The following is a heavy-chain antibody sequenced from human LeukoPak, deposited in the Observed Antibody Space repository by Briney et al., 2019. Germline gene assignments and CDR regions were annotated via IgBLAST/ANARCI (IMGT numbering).Heavy chain of an antibody. CDR1: GFTFSRYW. CDR3: ARVPAIVATMDYFDY. D-gene: IGHD5-12*01. J-gene: IGHJ4*02. Sequence: GGSLRLSCAASGFTFSRYWMSWVRQAPGKGLEWVANIKQDGSEKYYVDSVKGRFTISRDNAKNSLYLQMNSLRAEDTAVYYCARVPAIVATMDYFDYWGQGTLVTVSS. V-gene: IGHV3-7*01. CDR2: IKQDGSEK.